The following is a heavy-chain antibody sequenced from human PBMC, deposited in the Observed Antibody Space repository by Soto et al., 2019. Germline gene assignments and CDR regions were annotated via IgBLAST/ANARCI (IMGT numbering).Heavy chain of an antibody. V-gene: IGHV1-18*01. CDR1: GYTFTSYG. J-gene: IGHJ5*02. CDR3: AREGATVVSSDWFDP. D-gene: IGHD4-4*01. Sequence: ASVKVSCKASGYTFTSYGISWVRQAPGQGLEWMGWISAYNGNTNYAQKLQGRVTMTTDTSTSTAYMELRSLRSDDTAVYYCAREGATVVSSDWFDPWGQGTLVTVSS. CDR2: ISAYNGNT.